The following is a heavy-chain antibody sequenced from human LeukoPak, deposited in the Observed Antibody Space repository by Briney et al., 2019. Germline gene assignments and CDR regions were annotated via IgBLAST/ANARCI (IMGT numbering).Heavy chain of an antibody. Sequence: PGGSLRLSCAASGFTFSSYSMNWVRQAPGKGLEWVSSISSSSSYIYYADSVKGRFTISRDNAKNSLYLQMKSLRAEDTAVYYCARDADNCGGDCYPRFDYWGQGTLVTVSS. CDR3: ARDADNCGGDCYPRFDY. V-gene: IGHV3-21*01. D-gene: IGHD2-21*02. J-gene: IGHJ4*02. CDR2: ISSSSSYI. CDR1: GFTFSSYS.